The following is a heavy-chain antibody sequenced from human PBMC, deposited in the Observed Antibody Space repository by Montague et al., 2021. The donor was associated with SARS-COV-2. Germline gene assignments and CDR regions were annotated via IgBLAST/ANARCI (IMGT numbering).Heavy chain of an antibody. J-gene: IGHJ4*02. D-gene: IGHD1-26*01. CDR3: ARVGGNHYRYFDY. V-gene: IGHV4-61*02. CDR2: IYTSGST. CDR1: GDSVSSEIYY. Sequence: TLSLTCTVSGDSVSSEIYYWSWIRQPAGKGLEWIGRIYTSGSTNYNPSLRSRVTISVDTSKNQFSLRLSSVTAADTAVYHCARVGGNHYRYFDYWGQGTLVTVSS.